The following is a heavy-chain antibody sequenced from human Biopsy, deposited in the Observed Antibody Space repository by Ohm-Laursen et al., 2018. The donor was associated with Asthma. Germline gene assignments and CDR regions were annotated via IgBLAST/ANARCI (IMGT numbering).Heavy chain of an antibody. CDR1: GFVFSQCG. CDR2: VSSDGHNK. J-gene: IGHJ3*02. CDR3: ARQSGQDYGDSSGFDI. Sequence: SLRLSCTAFGFVFSQCGMHWVRQGPGKGLEWVALVSSDGHNKYYEDSVKGRFTISRDNSRKRLYLQINRLTVEDSAVYFCARQSGQDYGDSSGFDIWGQGTKVAVSS. D-gene: IGHD3-22*01. V-gene: IGHV3-30*03.